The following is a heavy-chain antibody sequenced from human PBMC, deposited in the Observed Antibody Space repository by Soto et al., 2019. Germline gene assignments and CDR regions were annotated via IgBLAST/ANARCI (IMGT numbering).Heavy chain of an antibody. J-gene: IGHJ4*02. CDR1: GDSVSSNSAA. CDR2: THYRSKWYN. CDR3: ASLAPGGSGGGGDY. Sequence: PSQTLSLTCAISGDSVSSNSAAWNCIIQSPSRCLEWLGRTHYRSKWYNDYAVSVKSRITINPDTSKNHFSLQLKSVTPEDTALYYCASLAPGGSGGGGDYWGQGTLVTVSS. V-gene: IGHV6-1*01. D-gene: IGHD6-19*01.